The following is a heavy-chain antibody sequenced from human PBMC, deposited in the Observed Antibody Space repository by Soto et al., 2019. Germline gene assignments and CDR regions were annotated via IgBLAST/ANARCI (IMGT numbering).Heavy chain of an antibody. D-gene: IGHD3-22*01. CDR3: AREVPYYYSSTGSYSSSLDS. Sequence: SKPMSLACTVAGCSISISCYYCIWIRQHPGKGLEWIGYISDSGSTYYNPTLRSRVSISKDTAKKQFPLKLRSLTAAAMTLFQYAREVPYYYSSTGSYSSSLDSWGQGNLVTVSS. CDR2: ISDSGST. J-gene: IGHJ4*02. V-gene: IGHV4-31*03. CDR1: GCSISISCYY.